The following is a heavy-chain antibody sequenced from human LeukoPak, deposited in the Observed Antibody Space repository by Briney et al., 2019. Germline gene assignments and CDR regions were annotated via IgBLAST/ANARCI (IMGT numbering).Heavy chain of an antibody. CDR3: ARKGYSSSWYEEPQFDY. Sequence: PGGSLRLSCAVSGFTFSNYAIHWVRQAPGKGLEWVAVISYDGSDKFYADSVKGRFTISRDNPKNTLYLQMNSLRAEDTAVYYCARKGYSSSWYEEPQFDYWGQGTLVTVSS. CDR1: GFTFSNYA. CDR2: ISYDGSDK. V-gene: IGHV3-30-3*01. D-gene: IGHD6-13*01. J-gene: IGHJ4*02.